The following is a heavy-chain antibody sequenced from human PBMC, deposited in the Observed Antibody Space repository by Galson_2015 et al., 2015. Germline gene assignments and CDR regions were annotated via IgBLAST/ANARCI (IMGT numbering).Heavy chain of an antibody. D-gene: IGHD6-6*01. CDR2: ISYDGSNK. CDR3: AKDPSPISSIPHFDP. Sequence: SLRLSCAASGFTFSTYGMHWVRQAPGKGLEWVAVISYDGSNKYYGDSVKGRFTISRDNSKNTLYLQMNSLRAEDTAVYYCAKDPSPISSIPHFDPWGQGTLVTVSS. J-gene: IGHJ5*02. V-gene: IGHV3-30*18. CDR1: GFTFSTYG.